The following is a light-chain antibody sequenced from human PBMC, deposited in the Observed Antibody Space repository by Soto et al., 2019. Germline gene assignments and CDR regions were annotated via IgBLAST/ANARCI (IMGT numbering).Light chain of an antibody. CDR1: RSVSGSY. CDR2: GAS. CDR3: QQYGSSPTWT. Sequence: ETVLTQSPGTLSLSPGDRFTLXCLASRSVSGSYLAWYQQKPGQAPRLLIYGASTRATGIPDRFSGSGSGTDFTLTISRLKPEDSAVYYCQQYGSSPTWTFGQGTKVDIK. V-gene: IGKV3-20*01. J-gene: IGKJ1*01.